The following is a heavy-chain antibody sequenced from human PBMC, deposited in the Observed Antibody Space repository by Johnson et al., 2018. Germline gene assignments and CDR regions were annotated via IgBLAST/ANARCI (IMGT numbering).Heavy chain of an antibody. CDR1: GISFSSFN. J-gene: IGHJ4*02. Sequence: VQLVQSGGGLVKXGGSXRLXCAASGISFSSFNMNWVRQAPGKGLEWVSSISSSNDYIYYADSVKGRFAISRDNAKNSLYLQMNSARAEDTATYYCARSPFHSSRFDYWGQGTLVTVSS. CDR2: ISSSNDYI. D-gene: IGHD6-13*01. CDR3: ARSPFHSSRFDY. V-gene: IGHV3-21*01.